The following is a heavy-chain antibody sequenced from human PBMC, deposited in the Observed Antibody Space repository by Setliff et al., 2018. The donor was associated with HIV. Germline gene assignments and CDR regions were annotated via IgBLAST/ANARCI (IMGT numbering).Heavy chain of an antibody. D-gene: IGHD2-2*01. Sequence: SETLSLTCAVSGGSISTSIWWSWVPQPPGNGLEWIGAIYHSGSTNYNPFLKSRLTRSVDKSKSQFSLNLSSVTAADTAVYFCAREIGRAIVVVPAPVIDYFHMHVWGKGTTVTVSS. CDR3: AREIGRAIVVVPAPVIDYFHMHV. J-gene: IGHJ6*03. V-gene: IGHV4-4*02. CDR2: IYHSGST. CDR1: GGSISTSIW.